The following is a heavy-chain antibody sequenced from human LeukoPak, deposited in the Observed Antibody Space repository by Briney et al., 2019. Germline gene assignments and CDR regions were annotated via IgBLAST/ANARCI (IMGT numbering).Heavy chain of an antibody. Sequence: GESLKISCKGSGFSFTTYWIGWVRQMPGKGLEWMGIIYPGDSDTRYSPSFQGQVTISADKSINTAYLQWSSLKASDTAMNYCASSVYVVQDAFDIWGQGTMATVSS. CDR2: IYPGDSDT. CDR3: ASSVYVVQDAFDI. CDR1: GFSFTTYW. D-gene: IGHD1-1*01. V-gene: IGHV5-51*01. J-gene: IGHJ3*02.